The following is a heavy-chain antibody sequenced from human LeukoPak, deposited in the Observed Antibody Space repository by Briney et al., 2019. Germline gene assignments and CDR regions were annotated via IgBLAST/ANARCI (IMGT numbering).Heavy chain of an antibody. CDR3: TRGGDYGDPTY. Sequence: PGGSPRLSCAASGFTFNSYSMNWVRQAPGKGLEWVSSISSGNSYIHYADSVKGRFTISRDNAKNSLYLQMNSLRVEDTGVYYCTRGGDYGDPTYWGQGTLVTVSS. V-gene: IGHV3-21*01. CDR1: GFTFNSYS. D-gene: IGHD4-17*01. J-gene: IGHJ4*02. CDR2: ISSGNSYI.